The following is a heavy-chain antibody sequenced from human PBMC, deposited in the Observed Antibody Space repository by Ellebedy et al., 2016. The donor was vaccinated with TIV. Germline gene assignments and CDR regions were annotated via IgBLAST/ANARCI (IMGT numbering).Heavy chain of an antibody. J-gene: IGHJ4*02. D-gene: IGHD3-3*01. CDR1: GFTFRKFA. V-gene: IGHV3-30*04. Sequence: GGSLRLSCAASGFTFRKFAFHWVRQAPGKGLEWVAVISSEGGNDYYAESVRGRFTIARYNANNTLYLQMNSLRTEDTAIYYCARDSLWQTAGFGEVLMYWGQGSLVTVSS. CDR2: ISSEGGND. CDR3: ARDSLWQTAGFGEVLMY.